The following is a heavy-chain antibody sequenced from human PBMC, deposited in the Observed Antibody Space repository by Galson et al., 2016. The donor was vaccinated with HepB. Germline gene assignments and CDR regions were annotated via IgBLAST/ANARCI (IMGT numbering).Heavy chain of an antibody. CDR3: VSSFRDRSGYVWDFNI. CDR2: SRNKARSYTT. Sequence: SLRLSCAASGFIFGDHYIDWVRQAPGKGLEWVGRSRNKARSYTTDYAASVRGRFTLSRDHSKNTLYLQMNRLKIEDTAVYYCVSSFRDRSGYVWDFNIWGHGTMVTVSS. J-gene: IGHJ3*02. V-gene: IGHV3-72*01. D-gene: IGHD3-22*01. CDR1: GFIFGDHY.